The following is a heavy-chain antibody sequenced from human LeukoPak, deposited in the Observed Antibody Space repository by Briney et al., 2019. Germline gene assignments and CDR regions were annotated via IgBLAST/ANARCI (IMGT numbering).Heavy chain of an antibody. D-gene: IGHD3-22*01. CDR2: INPNSGGT. V-gene: IGHV1-2*02. J-gene: IGHJ4*02. CDR1: GYTFTGYY. CDR3: ARVGYYYDSEGDY. Sequence: ASVKVSCKASGYTFTGYYMHWGRQAPGQGLEWMGWINPNSGGTNYAQKFQGRVTMTRDTSISTAYMELSRLRSDDTAVYYCARVGYYYDSEGDYWGQGTLVTVSS.